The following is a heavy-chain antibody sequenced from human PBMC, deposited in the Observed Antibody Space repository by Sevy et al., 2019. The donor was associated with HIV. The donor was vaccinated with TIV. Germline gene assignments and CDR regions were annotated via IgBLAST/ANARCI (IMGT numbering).Heavy chain of an antibody. CDR1: GLTFKSSA. V-gene: IGHV1-58*01. CDR2: IVVGSGNT. J-gene: IGHJ6*03. Sequence: ASLKVSCKASGLTFKSSAVQWVRQARGQRLEWIGWIVVGSGNTNYAQKFQERVTITRDMSTSTTYMELTSLRSEDTAVYYCAADNLQGYYYYYMEVWGKGTTVTVSS. CDR3: AADNLQGYYYYYMEV. D-gene: IGHD3-16*01.